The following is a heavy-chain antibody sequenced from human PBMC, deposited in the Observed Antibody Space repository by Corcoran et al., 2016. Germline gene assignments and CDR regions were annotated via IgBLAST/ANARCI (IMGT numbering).Heavy chain of an antibody. CDR1: GYSFSKYW. Sequence: EVQLVQSGAEVKKPGESLKISCKASGYSFSKYWIGWVRQMPGNGLEWMGIIYPGDSNARYSPSFQGQVTISADKSISTAYLQWSSLKASDTAMYYCARRSGYYDSSGYYPPGYYGMDVWGQGTTVTVSS. V-gene: IGHV5-51*01. CDR2: IYPGDSNA. D-gene: IGHD3-22*01. CDR3: ARRSGYYDSSGYYPPGYYGMDV. J-gene: IGHJ6*02.